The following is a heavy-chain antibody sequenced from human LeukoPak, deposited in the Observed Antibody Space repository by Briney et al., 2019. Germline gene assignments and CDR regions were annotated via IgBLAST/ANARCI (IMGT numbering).Heavy chain of an antibody. V-gene: IGHV3-23*01. CDR1: GFTFNRYV. D-gene: IGHD2-15*01. CDR3: AKPTLLSGYFDY. CDR2: ISGSGGDT. J-gene: IGHJ4*02. Sequence: GGSLRLSCAASGFTFNRYVMNWVRKAPGKGLEWVSGISGSGGDTYYAGSVKGRFTISRDNSKNTLFLQMNSLRAEDTAVYYCAKPTLLSGYFDYWGQGTLVTVSS.